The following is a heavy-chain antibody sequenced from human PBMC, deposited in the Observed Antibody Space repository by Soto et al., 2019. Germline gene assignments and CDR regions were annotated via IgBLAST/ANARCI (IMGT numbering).Heavy chain of an antibody. V-gene: IGHV3-7*01. J-gene: IGHJ4*02. CDR3: ARDGQFYGGFRRNDY. CDR2: IKEDGNEE. CDR1: GFSFNTYW. Sequence: EVQLVESGGGLVQPGGSLRLSCAASGFSFNTYWMIWARQAPGKGLEWVASIKEDGNEEFYVDSVRGRFTISSDNVKESLYLKMNSLRAEDTAIYYCARDGQFYGGFRRNDYWRQGTLVTVSS. D-gene: IGHD2-15*01.